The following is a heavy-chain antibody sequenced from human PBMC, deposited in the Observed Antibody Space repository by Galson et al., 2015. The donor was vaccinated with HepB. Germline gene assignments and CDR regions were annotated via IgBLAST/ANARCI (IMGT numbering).Heavy chain of an antibody. CDR2: ISYDGSNK. CDR1: GFTLSNYG. Sequence: SLRLSCAASGFTLSNYGMHWVRQAPGKWLEWVAVISYDGSNKYYADSVKGRFTISRDNSKNTLWLQMNSLSIEDTAMYYCARVFDTYYFDYWGQGTLVTVSS. J-gene: IGHJ4*02. V-gene: IGHV3-30*03. CDR3: ARVFDTYYFDY.